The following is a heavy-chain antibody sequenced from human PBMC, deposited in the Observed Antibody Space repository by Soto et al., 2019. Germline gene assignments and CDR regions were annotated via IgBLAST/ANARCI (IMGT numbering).Heavy chain of an antibody. D-gene: IGHD3-10*01. V-gene: IGHV3-11*06. CDR2: ISSSSSYT. J-gene: IGHJ4*02. Sequence: GGSLRLSCAASGFTFSDYYRSWIRQDPGKGLEWVSYISSSSSYTNYADSVKGRFTISRDNAKNSLYLQMNSLRAEDTAVYYCARDPMGRYYGSGSYYFDYWGQGTLVTVSS. CDR3: ARDPMGRYYGSGSYYFDY. CDR1: GFTFSDYY.